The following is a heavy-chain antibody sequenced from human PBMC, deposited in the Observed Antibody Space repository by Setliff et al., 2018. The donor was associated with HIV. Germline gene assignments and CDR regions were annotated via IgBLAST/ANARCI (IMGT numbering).Heavy chain of an antibody. CDR2: IDPDKGDT. J-gene: IGHJ6*03. V-gene: IGHV1-2*02. D-gene: IGHD3-22*01. CDR3: ARARRDSYDRGRRNHYYIDV. Sequence: RASVKVSCKISGYTFTDFWIHWVRQAPGQGLESMGWIDPDKGDTGYAHNFQGRVTMTRDTSISTAYMELNNLKFEDTAVYYCARARRDSYDRGRRNHYYIDVWGKGTTVTVSS. CDR1: GYTFTDFW.